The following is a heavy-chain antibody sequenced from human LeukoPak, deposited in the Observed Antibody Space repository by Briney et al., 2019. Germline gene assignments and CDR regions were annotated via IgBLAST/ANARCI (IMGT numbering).Heavy chain of an antibody. J-gene: IGHJ6*03. CDR1: GYSISSGYY. Sequence: WETLSLTCTVSGYSISSGYYWGWIRQPPGKGLEWIGSIYHSGSTYYNPSLKSRVTISVDTSKNQFSLKLSSVTAADTAVYYCARGRIHPEYYYYYYMDVWGKGTTVTVSS. CDR2: IYHSGST. V-gene: IGHV4-38-2*02. D-gene: IGHD1-14*01. CDR3: ARGRIHPEYYYYYYMDV.